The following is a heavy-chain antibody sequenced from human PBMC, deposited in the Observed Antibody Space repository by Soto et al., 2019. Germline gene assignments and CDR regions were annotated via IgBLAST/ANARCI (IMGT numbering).Heavy chain of an antibody. D-gene: IGHD5-12*01. V-gene: IGHV4-59*08. Sequence: SETLSLTCTVSGGSISSYYWSWIRQPPGKGLEWIGYIYYSGSTNYNPSLKSRVTISVDTSKNQFSLKLSSVTAADTAVYYCARRGYDLTYYSDYWGQGTLVTVSS. J-gene: IGHJ4*02. CDR2: IYYSGST. CDR3: ARRGYDLTYYSDY. CDR1: GGSISSYY.